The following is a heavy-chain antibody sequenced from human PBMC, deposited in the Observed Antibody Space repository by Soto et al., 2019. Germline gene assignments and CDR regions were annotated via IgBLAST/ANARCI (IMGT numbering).Heavy chain of an antibody. V-gene: IGHV1-69*13. CDR2: IIPIFGTA. CDR1: GCTFSSYA. CDR3: ARDIGSYYGDGAFDI. D-gene: IGHD1-26*01. J-gene: IGHJ3*02. Sequence: ASVKVSCKASGCTFSSYAISWVRQAPGQGLEWMGGIIPIFGTANYAQKFQGRVTITADESTSTAYMELSSLRSEDTAVYYCARDIGSYYGDGAFDIWGQGTMVIVSS.